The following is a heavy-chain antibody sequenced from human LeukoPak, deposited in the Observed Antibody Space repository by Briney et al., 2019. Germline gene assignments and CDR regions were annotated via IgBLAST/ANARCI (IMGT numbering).Heavy chain of an antibody. V-gene: IGHV3-30-3*01. D-gene: IGHD3-3*01. J-gene: IGHJ5*02. Sequence: GGSLRLSCAASGFTFSSYAMHWVRQAPGKGLEWVAVISYDGSNKYYADSVKGRFTISRDNSKNTLYLQMNSLRAEDTAVYYCARDRSLFWSGYPGGWSDPWGQGTLVTVSS. CDR2: ISYDGSNK. CDR3: ARDRSLFWSGYPGGWSDP. CDR1: GFTFSSYA.